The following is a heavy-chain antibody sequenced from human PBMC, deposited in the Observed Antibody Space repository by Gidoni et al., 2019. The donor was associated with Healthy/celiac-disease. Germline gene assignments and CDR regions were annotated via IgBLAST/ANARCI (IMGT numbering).Heavy chain of an antibody. J-gene: IGHJ6*02. D-gene: IGHD4-17*01. V-gene: IGHV1-69*01. CDR2: IIPIFGTA. CDR3: ARDTPSMEYGGTVPYGMDV. CDR1: GGTFSSYA. Sequence: QVQLVQSGAEVKKPGSSVKVSCKASGGTFSSYAISWVRQAPGQGLEWMGGIIPIFGTANYAQKFQGRVTITADESTSTAYMELSSLRSEDTAVYYCARDTPSMEYGGTVPYGMDVWGQGTTVTVSS.